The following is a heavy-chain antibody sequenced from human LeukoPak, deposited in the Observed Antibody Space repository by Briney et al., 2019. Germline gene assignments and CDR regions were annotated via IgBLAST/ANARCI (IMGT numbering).Heavy chain of an antibody. Sequence: KSGGSLRLSCAASGFTFSSYWSWIRQPPGKGLEWIGEINHSGSTNYNPSLKSRVTISVDTSKNQFSLKLSSVTAADTAVYYCARDEAVAGTRVNYWGQGTLVTVSS. CDR1: GFTFSSY. D-gene: IGHD6-19*01. V-gene: IGHV4-34*01. CDR3: ARDEAVAGTRVNY. CDR2: INHSGST. J-gene: IGHJ4*02.